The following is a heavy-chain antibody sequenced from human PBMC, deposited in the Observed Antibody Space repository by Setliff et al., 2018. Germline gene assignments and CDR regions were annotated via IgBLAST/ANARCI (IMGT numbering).Heavy chain of an antibody. CDR1: GYSFTTYW. CDR3: ARQRWTSGSCSGGRCLMDY. J-gene: IGHJ4*02. D-gene: IGHD2-15*01. V-gene: IGHV5-51*01. CDR2: IYPGDSDT. Sequence: GESLKISCKGSGYSFTTYWIGWVRQMPGKGLEWMGIIYPGDSDTRYSPSFQGQVTISADKSISPAYLQWSSLKASDTAMYYCARQRWTSGSCSGGRCLMDYWGQGTLGTVSS.